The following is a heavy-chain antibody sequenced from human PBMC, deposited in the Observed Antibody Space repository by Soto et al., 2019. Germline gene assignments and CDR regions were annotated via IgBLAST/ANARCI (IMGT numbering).Heavy chain of an antibody. D-gene: IGHD6-19*01. V-gene: IGHV1-69*06. J-gene: IGHJ4*02. CDR1: GGTFSSYA. CDR3: AKIHRSGWRGL. Sequence: ASVKVSCKASGGTFSSYAISWVRQAPGQGLEWMGGIIPIFGTANYAQKFQGRVTITADKSTSTAYMELSSLRSEGTAVYYCAKIHRSGWRGLWGQGTLVTVSS. CDR2: IIPIFGTA.